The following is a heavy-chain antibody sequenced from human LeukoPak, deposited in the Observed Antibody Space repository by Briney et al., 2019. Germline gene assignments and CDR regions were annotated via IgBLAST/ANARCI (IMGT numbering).Heavy chain of an antibody. Sequence: SVTVSCKPSGYILTSYGATWVRPAPGQGRERMGWIRVFNGNTNYAQKLQGRVTMTTDISTSTAYMELRSLRSGDTAVYYCARGMVTAYYYDSSGYYPNDYWGQGTLVTVAS. D-gene: IGHD3-22*01. CDR3: ARGMVTAYYYDSSGYYPNDY. J-gene: IGHJ4*02. CDR2: IRVFNGNT. CDR1: GYILTSYG. V-gene: IGHV1-18*01.